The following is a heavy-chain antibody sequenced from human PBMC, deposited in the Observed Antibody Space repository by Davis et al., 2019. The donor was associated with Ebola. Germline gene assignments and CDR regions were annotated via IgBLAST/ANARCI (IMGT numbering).Heavy chain of an antibody. CDR3: ARVYNWGFDF. CDR1: GFSFTSYS. Sequence: GGSLRLSCAASGFSFTSYSMNWVRQAPGKGLEWVAYISGGYTYHAESVKGRFTISRDSAKDSLYLHMDSLRDDDTAVYYCARVYNWGFDFWGQGTLVTVSS. D-gene: IGHD1-20*01. V-gene: IGHV3-48*02. CDR2: ISGGYT. J-gene: IGHJ4*02.